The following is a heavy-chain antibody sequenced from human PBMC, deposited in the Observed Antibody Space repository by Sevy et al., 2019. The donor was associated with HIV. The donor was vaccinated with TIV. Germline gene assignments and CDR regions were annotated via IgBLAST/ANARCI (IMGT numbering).Heavy chain of an antibody. D-gene: IGHD3-22*01. J-gene: IGHJ3*02. V-gene: IGHV3-30*02. CDR2: IQSDGGNQ. Sequence: GGFLRLSCTASGFPFSSYAIHWIRQAPGKGLEWVAYIQSDGGNQSYGDAVKGRFTISRDNSKNTVYLQMNSLRVEDMAVYYCAKNAYDNNAFDIWGQGTMVTVSS. CDR3: AKNAYDNNAFDI. CDR1: GFPFSSYA.